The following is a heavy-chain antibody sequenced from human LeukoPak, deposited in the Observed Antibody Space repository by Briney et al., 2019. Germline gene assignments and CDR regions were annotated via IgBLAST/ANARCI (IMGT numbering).Heavy chain of an antibody. CDR2: INHSGST. V-gene: IGHV4-34*01. Sequence: SETLSLTCAVYGGSFSGYYWSWIRQPPGKGLEWIGEINHSGSTNYNPSLKSRVTISVDTSKKQFSLKLSSVTAAETAVYHCARSPTGDDLWGRGTLVTVSS. D-gene: IGHD3-10*01. J-gene: IGHJ2*01. CDR3: ARSPTGDDL. CDR1: GGSFSGYY.